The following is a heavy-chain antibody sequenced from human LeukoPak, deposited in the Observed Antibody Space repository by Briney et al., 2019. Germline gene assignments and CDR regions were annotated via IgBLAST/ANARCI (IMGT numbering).Heavy chain of an antibody. CDR1: GFTFDDYA. V-gene: IGHV3-9*01. Sequence: PGRSLRLSCAASGFTFDDYAMHWVRQAPGKGLEWVSGISWNSGSIGYADSVKDRFTISRDNAKNSLYLQMNSLRAEDTALYYCAKGDTYYYDSSWDYWGQGTLVTVSS. D-gene: IGHD3-22*01. J-gene: IGHJ4*02. CDR2: ISWNSGSI. CDR3: AKGDTYYYDSSWDY.